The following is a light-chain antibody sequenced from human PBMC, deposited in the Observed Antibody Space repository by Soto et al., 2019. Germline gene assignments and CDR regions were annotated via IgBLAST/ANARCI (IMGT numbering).Light chain of an antibody. V-gene: IGKV3-20*01. CDR1: QSVDTTF. CDR3: QQYMSSVT. CDR2: GAS. J-gene: IGKJ1*01. Sequence: EIVLTQSPGSLSLSPGQRATLSCRASQSVDTTFFAWYQKKPGQAPRLLIYGASKRATAIPDRFSGSGSGTDFTLIISRLEPDDFAVYYCQQYMSSVTFGQGTKVEIK.